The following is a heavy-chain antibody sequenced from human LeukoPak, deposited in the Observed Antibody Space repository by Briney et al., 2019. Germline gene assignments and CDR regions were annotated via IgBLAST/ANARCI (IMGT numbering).Heavy chain of an antibody. J-gene: IGHJ4*02. CDR1: GFIFSNYA. CDR3: AKWGDYDVLTGYYVSDF. D-gene: IGHD3-9*01. Sequence: GGSLRLSCAASGFIFSNYAMYWVRQAPGKGLEWVSAISGRSDNTYYSDSVKGRFTLSRDSSKNTLYLQMNSLRADDTAVYYCAKWGDYDVLTGYYVSDFWGQGTLVTVSS. CDR2: ISGRSDNT. V-gene: IGHV3-23*01.